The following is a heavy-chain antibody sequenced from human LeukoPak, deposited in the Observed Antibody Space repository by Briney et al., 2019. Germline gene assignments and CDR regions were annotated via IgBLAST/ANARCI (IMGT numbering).Heavy chain of an antibody. J-gene: IGHJ4*02. Sequence: GASVKVSCKASGYTFTNSYMHWVRQAPGQGLEWMGIINPSGGSTSYAQKFQGRVTMTRDTSTSTVYMELSSLRSEDTAVYYCAREYGRYSRGGSCYSGYFDYWGQGTLVTVSS. CDR3: AREYGRYSRGGSCYSGYFDY. D-gene: IGHD2-15*01. V-gene: IGHV1-46*01. CDR1: GYTFTNSY. CDR2: INPSGGST.